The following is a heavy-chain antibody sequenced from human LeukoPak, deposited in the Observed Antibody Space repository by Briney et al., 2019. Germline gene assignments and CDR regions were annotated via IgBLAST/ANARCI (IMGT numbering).Heavy chain of an antibody. J-gene: IGHJ3*02. D-gene: IGHD6-6*01. Sequence: SETLSLTCTVSGGSISSGGYYWSWIRQHPGKGLEWIGYIYYSGSTYYNPSLKSRVTISVDTSKNQFSLKLSSVTAADTAVYYCARDLSSSWAFDIWGQGTMVTVSS. CDR3: ARDLSSSWAFDI. V-gene: IGHV4-31*03. CDR1: GGSISSGGYY. CDR2: IYYSGST.